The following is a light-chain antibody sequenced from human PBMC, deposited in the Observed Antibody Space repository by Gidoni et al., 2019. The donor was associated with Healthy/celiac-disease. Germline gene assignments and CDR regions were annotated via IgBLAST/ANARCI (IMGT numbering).Light chain of an antibody. CDR3: QQSYCTPPGT. J-gene: IGKJ5*01. V-gene: IGKV1-39*01. Sequence: DIQMTQSPSSLSASVGDRVTITCRASQSISSYLNWYQQKPGKAPKLLIYAASCLQSGVPPRCCGSGAATAVTPPIISLQPEDFVTYYCQQSYCTPPGTFGQXTRLEIK. CDR1: QSISSY. CDR2: AAS.